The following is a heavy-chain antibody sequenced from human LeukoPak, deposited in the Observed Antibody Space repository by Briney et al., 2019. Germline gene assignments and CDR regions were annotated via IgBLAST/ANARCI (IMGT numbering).Heavy chain of an antibody. D-gene: IGHD1-7*01. CDR1: GFTFTSSA. Sequence: SVKVSCKASGFTFTSSAMQWVRQARGQRLEWIGWIVVGCGNTNYAQKFQERVTITRDMSTSTAYMELSSLRSEDTAVYYCAAEELQTDYYYGMDVWGQGTTVTVSS. CDR2: IVVGCGNT. CDR3: AAEELQTDYYYGMDV. J-gene: IGHJ6*02. V-gene: IGHV1-58*02.